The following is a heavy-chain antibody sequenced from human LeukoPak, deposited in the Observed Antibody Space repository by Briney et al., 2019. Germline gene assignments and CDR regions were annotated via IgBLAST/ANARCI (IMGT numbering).Heavy chain of an antibody. V-gene: IGHV3-15*01. CDR3: TTVYY. CDR2: IQSKADGGTP. J-gene: IGHJ4*02. CDR1: GFTFSDTW. Sequence: GGSLRLSCAARGFTFSDTWMSWVRQSPGQGLEWVGRIQSKADGGTPAYAVPVKGRFIISRDDSKNTVYLQMDSLKIEDTGIYYCTTVYYWGQGTVVTVAS.